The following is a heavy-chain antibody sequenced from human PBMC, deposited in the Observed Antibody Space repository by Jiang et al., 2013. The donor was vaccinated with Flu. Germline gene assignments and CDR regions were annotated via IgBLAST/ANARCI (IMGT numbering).Heavy chain of an antibody. V-gene: IGHV4-61*01. J-gene: IGHJ6*02. CDR2: IYYSGST. CDR3: ARSSLTMIVVGGMDV. CDR1: GGSVSSGSYY. D-gene: IGHD3-22*01. Sequence: SVSGGSVSSGSYYWSWIRQPPGKGLEWIGYIYYSGSTGYNPSLKSRVTISVDTSKNQFSLRLSSVTAADTAVYYCARSSLTMIVVGGMDVWGQGTTVTVSS.